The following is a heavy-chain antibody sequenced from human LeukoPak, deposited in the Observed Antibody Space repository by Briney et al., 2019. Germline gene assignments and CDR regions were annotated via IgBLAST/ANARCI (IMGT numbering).Heavy chain of an antibody. CDR3: ARQPYYYDSGGYYRHFDY. D-gene: IGHD3-22*01. CDR1: GGSISSSSYY. V-gene: IGHV4-39*01. Sequence: SETLSLTCSVSGGSISSSSYYWGWIRQPPGKGLEWIASIYYSGSTYYNPSLKSRVTTSVDTSRNPFSLKLSSVTAADTALYYCARQPYYYDSGGYYRHFDYWGQGTLVTVSS. CDR2: IYYSGST. J-gene: IGHJ4*02.